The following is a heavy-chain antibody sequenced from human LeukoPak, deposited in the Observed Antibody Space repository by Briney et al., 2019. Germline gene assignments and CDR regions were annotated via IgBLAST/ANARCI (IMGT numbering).Heavy chain of an antibody. J-gene: IGHJ4*02. CDR2: IYYSGST. Sequence: SETLSLTCTVSGGSISSHYWSWIRQPPGKGLEWIGYIYYSGSTNYNPSLKSRVTISVDTSKNQFSLKLSSVTAADTAVYYCARVTYYNDSSGTRGVDYFDYWGQGTLVTVSS. CDR1: GGSISSHY. CDR3: ARVTYYNDSSGTRGVDYFDY. D-gene: IGHD3-22*01. V-gene: IGHV4-59*11.